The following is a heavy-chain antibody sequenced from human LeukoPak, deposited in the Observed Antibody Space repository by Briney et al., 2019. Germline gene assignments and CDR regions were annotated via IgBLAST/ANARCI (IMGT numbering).Heavy chain of an antibody. Sequence: ASVKVSCKASGYTFTSYDINWVRQATGQGLEWMGWMNPNSGSTGYAQKFQGRVTMTRNTSISTAYMELSSLRSEDTAVYYCARSLRFSYYYYYGMDVWGQGTTVTVSS. V-gene: IGHV1-8*01. CDR3: ARSLRFSYYYYYGMDV. CDR1: GYTFTSYD. D-gene: IGHD3-3*01. CDR2: MNPNSGST. J-gene: IGHJ6*02.